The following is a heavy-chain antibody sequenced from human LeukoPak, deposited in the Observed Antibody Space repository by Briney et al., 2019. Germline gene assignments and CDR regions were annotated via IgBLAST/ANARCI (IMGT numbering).Heavy chain of an antibody. CDR1: GFTFSNYA. V-gene: IGHV3-23*01. CDR2: ITGGGSGI. CDR3: AKWGDYDVLTGYYVSDY. D-gene: IGHD3-9*01. Sequence: GASLRLSCAASGFTFSNYAMSWVRQAPGKGLEWVSAITGGGSGIYYADSMKSRFTISRDDSKNTLYLQINSLRAEDTAVYYCAKWGDYDVLTGYYVSDYWGQGTLVTVSS. J-gene: IGHJ4*02.